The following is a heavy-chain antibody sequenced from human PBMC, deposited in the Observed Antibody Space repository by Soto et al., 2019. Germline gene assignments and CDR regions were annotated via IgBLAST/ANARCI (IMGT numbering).Heavy chain of an antibody. Sequence: QVQLVQSGAEVKKPGSSVKVSCKASGGTFSSYAISWVRQAPGQGLEWMGGIIPIFGTANYAQKFQGRVTITEDESTSTAYMELSSLRSEDTAVYYCARDEGGLKELAVAGTFDYWGQGTLVTVSS. CDR3: ARDEGGLKELAVAGTFDY. D-gene: IGHD6-19*01. CDR2: IIPIFGTA. V-gene: IGHV1-69*01. CDR1: GGTFSSYA. J-gene: IGHJ4*02.